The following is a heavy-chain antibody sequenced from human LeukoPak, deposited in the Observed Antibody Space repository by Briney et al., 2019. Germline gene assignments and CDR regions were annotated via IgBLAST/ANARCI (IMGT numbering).Heavy chain of an antibody. D-gene: IGHD5-12*01. CDR1: GYTFTGYY. Sequence: ASVKVSCKASGYTFTGYYMHWVRQAPGQGLEWMGWINPNSGGTNYAQKFQGRVTMTRDTSISTAYMELSRLRSDDTAVYYCARGAVDIVATINYYYYMDVWGKGTTVTVSS. CDR3: ARGAVDIVATINYYYYMDV. V-gene: IGHV1-2*02. J-gene: IGHJ6*03. CDR2: INPNSGGT.